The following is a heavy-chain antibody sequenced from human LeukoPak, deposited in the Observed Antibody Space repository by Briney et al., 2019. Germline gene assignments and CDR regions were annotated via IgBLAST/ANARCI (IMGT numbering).Heavy chain of an antibody. D-gene: IGHD4-11*01. J-gene: IGHJ5*02. Sequence: ASVKVSCKASGYTFTGYYMHWVRQAPGQGLEWMGWINPNSGGTNYAQKFQGRVTMTRDTSISTAYMELSRLRSDDTAVYYCARADYSNYVGAFNWFDPWGQGTLVTVSS. CDR3: ARADYSNYVGAFNWFDP. V-gene: IGHV1-2*02. CDR1: GYTFTGYY. CDR2: INPNSGGT.